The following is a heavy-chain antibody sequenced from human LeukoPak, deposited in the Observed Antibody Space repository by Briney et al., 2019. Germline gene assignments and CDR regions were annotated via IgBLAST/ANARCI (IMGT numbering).Heavy chain of an antibody. Sequence: SETLSLTCAVSGGSISGSRYYWSWIRQPPGKGLEWIGYIYYSGSTNYNPSLKSRVTISVDTSKNQFSLKLSSVTAADTAVYYCARHRANYYDSSGYYSDAFDIWGQGTMVTVSS. J-gene: IGHJ3*02. CDR1: GGSISGSRYY. CDR3: ARHRANYYDSSGYYSDAFDI. CDR2: IYYSGST. D-gene: IGHD3-22*01. V-gene: IGHV4-61*05.